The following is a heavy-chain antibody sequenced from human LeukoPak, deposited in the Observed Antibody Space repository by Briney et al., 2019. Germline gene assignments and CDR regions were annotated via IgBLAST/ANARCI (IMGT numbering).Heavy chain of an antibody. CDR2: INAGNGNT. J-gene: IGHJ4*02. V-gene: IGHV1-3*01. CDR3: ARDYHGSGSLTTFDY. CDR1: GYTFTSYA. Sequence: APVKVSCKASGYTFTSYAMHWVRQAPGQRLEWMGWINAGNGNTKYSQKFQGRVTLTRDTSTTTVYMELSSLRSEDTAVYYCARDYHGSGSLTTFDYWGQGTLVTVSS. D-gene: IGHD3-10*01.